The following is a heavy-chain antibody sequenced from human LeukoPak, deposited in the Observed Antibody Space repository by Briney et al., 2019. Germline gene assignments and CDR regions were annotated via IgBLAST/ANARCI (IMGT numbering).Heavy chain of an antibody. J-gene: IGHJ3*02. CDR2: IRSKANSYAT. CDR1: GFTFSGSA. D-gene: IGHD2-21*02. CDR3: TRPLITYCGGDCYAPDAFDI. V-gene: IGHV3-73*01. Sequence: GGSLRLSCAASGFTFSGSAMHWVRQASGKGLEWVGRIRSKANSYATAYAASVKGRDTISRDDSKNTAYLQMNSLKTEDTAVYYCTRPLITYCGGDCYAPDAFDIWGQGTMVTVSS.